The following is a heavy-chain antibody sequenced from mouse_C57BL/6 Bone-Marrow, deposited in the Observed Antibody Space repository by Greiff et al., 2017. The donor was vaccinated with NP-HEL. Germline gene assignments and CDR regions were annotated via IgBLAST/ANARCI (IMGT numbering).Heavy chain of an antibody. Sequence: QVQLQQSGPGLVQPSQSLSITCTVSGFSLTSYGVHWVRQSPGKGLEWLGVIWSGGSTDYNAAFISRLSISKDNSKSQVFFKMNSLQADDTAIYYCASPMITTGYYAMDYWGQGTSVTVSS. CDR2: IWSGGST. J-gene: IGHJ4*01. CDR1: GFSLTSYG. CDR3: ASPMITTGYYAMDY. D-gene: IGHD2-4*01. V-gene: IGHV2-2*01.